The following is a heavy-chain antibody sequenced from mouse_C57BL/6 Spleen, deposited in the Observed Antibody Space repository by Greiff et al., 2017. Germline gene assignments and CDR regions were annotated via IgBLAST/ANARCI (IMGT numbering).Heavy chain of an antibody. Sequence: EVKVVESGEGLVKPGGSLKLSCAASGFTFSSYAMSWVRQTPEKRLEWVAYISSGGDYIYYADTVKGRFTISRDNARNTLYLQMSSLKSEDTAMYYCTRERGSSFDYWGQGTTLTVSS. D-gene: IGHD1-1*01. CDR2: ISSGGDYI. CDR1: GFTFSSYA. J-gene: IGHJ2*01. V-gene: IGHV5-9-1*02. CDR3: TRERGSSFDY.